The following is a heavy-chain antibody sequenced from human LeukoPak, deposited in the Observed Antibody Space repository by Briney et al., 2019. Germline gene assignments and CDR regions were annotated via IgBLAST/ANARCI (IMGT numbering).Heavy chain of an antibody. J-gene: IGHJ3*02. CDR1: GFTLSSYA. CDR2: VTYSGGST. Sequence: GGSLRLSRIASGFTLSSYAMSAGRQAPGRGVEWGSIVTYSGGSTFSADSVKGRFTISRDNSKHTLYLQMNRLRADDTAVYYCAKDVTYYSDNTGSWGASHIWGEGTMVTVSS. CDR3: AKDVTYYSDNTGSWGASHI. V-gene: IGHV3-23*01. D-gene: IGHD3-22*01.